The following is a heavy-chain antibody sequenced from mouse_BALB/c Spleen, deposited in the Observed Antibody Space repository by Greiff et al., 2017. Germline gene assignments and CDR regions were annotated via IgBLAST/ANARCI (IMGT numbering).Heavy chain of an antibody. CDR2: ISYSGST. J-gene: IGHJ3*01. V-gene: IGHV3-2*02. CDR1: GYSITSDYA. CDR3: ARETARAWFAY. Sequence: EVQRVESGPGLVKPSQSLSLTCTVTGYSITSDYAWNWIRQFPGNKLEWMGYISYSGSTSYNPSLKSRISITRDTSKNQFFLQLNSVTTEDTATYYCARETARAWFAYWGQGTLVTVSA. D-gene: IGHD3-2*01.